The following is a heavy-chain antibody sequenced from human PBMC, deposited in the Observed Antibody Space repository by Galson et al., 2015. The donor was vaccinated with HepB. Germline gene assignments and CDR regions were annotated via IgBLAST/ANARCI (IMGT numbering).Heavy chain of an antibody. J-gene: IGHJ5*02. V-gene: IGHV2-5*02. D-gene: IGHD3-10*01. Sequence: PALVKPTQTLTLTCTFSGFSLSTSGVGVGWIRQPPGKALEWLALIYWDDDKRYSPSLKSRLTITKDTSKNQVVLTMTNMVPVDTATYYCAHSSSRLWFGEFRPWGQGTLVTVSS. CDR3: AHSSSRLWFGEFRP. CDR2: IYWDDDK. CDR1: GFSLSTSGVG.